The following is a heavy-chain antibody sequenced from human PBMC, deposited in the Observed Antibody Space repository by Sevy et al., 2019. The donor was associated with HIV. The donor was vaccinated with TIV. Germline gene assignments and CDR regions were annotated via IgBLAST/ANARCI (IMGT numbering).Heavy chain of an antibody. CDR3: VKEGGGEGGDH. CDR2: RQYDGSNK. V-gene: IGHV3-30*02. Sequence: GGSLRLSCAASGFRFSSYGMHWVRQAPGKGLEWMSCRQYDGSNKDYADSVKGRFTISRDNSKNTLYLQMNSLRVEDTAVFYCVKEGGGEGGDHWGQGTLVTVSS. D-gene: IGHD2-21*01. CDR1: GFRFSSYG. J-gene: IGHJ4*02.